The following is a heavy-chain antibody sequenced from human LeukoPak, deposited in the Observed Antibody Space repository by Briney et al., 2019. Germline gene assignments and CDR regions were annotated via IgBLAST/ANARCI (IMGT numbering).Heavy chain of an antibody. CDR3: AKGHNWNYVVDY. Sequence: PSETLSLTCTVSGGSISSSSYYWGWIRQPPGKGLEWIGSIYYSGSTYYNPSLKSRVTISVDTSKNQFSLKLSSVTAADTAVYYCAKGHNWNYVVDYWGQGTLVTVSS. CDR2: IYYSGST. V-gene: IGHV4-39*01. J-gene: IGHJ4*02. CDR1: GGSISSSSYY. D-gene: IGHD1-7*01.